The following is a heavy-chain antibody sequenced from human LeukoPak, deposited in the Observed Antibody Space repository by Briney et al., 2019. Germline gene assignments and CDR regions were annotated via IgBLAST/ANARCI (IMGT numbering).Heavy chain of an antibody. CDR3: ARAPGAFDI. Sequence: SQTLSLTCTVFGDSITSGSYYWAWIRQHPGKGLEWIGYIYYTGGTHYNPSLKSRLTISVDTSENHFSLKLSSVTAGDTEIYFCARAPGAFDIWGQGTMVTVSS. V-gene: IGHV4-31*03. CDR1: GDSITSGSYY. J-gene: IGHJ3*02. CDR2: IYYTGGT.